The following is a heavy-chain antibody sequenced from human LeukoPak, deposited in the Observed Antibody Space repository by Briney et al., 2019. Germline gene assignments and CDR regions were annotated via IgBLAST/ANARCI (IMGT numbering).Heavy chain of an antibody. CDR1: GFTFRKYW. J-gene: IGHJ3*01. D-gene: IGHD3-22*01. CDR3: ARDLSYSRDDAFDL. V-gene: IGHV3-74*01. Sequence: GGSLRLSCVASGFTFRKYWLHWVRQAPGKGLEWASRINPDDESTSYADSVRGRFTISRDNAKNTLYLQMNSLRADDTAVYYCARDLSYSRDDAFDLWGQGTMVTVSS. CDR2: INPDDEST.